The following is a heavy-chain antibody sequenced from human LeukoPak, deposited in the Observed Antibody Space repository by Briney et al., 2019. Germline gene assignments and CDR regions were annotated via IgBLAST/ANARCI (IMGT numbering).Heavy chain of an antibody. Sequence: PSETLSLTCAVYGGSFSGYYWSWIRQPPGKGLEWIGEINHSGSTYYNPSLKSRVTISVDTSKNQFSLRLSSVTAADTAVYYCARHVGPRTYWDILTGYSPYFDYWGQGTLVTVSS. V-gene: IGHV4-34*01. D-gene: IGHD3-9*01. CDR3: ARHVGPRTYWDILTGYSPYFDY. J-gene: IGHJ4*02. CDR2: INHSGST. CDR1: GGSFSGYY.